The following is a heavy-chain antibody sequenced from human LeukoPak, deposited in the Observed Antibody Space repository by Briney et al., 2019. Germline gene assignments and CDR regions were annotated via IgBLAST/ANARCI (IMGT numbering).Heavy chain of an antibody. CDR2: INSDGSST. CDR1: GFTFSSYW. J-gene: IGHJ4*02. Sequence: PGGSLRLSCAASGFTFSSYWMHWVRQAPGRGLVWVSHINSDGSSTNYADPVKGRFTISRDNAKNTLYLQMNTLRAEDTAVYYCARDLGLDYGGSQWGQGTLVTVSS. V-gene: IGHV3-74*01. CDR3: ARDLGLDYGGSQ. D-gene: IGHD4-23*01.